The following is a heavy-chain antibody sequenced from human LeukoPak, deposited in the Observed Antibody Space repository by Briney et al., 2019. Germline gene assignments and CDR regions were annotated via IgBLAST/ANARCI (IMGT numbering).Heavy chain of an antibody. CDR3: AKDLGRELPYYYYGMDV. CDR2: ISYDGSNK. D-gene: IGHD1-26*01. Sequence: GGSLRLSCAASGFTFSSYGMHWVRQAPGKGLEWVAVISYDGSNKYYADSVKGRFTISRDNSKNMLYLQMNSLRVEDTAVYYCAKDLGRELPYYYYGMDVWGQGTTVTVSS. CDR1: GFTFSSYG. V-gene: IGHV3-30*18. J-gene: IGHJ6*02.